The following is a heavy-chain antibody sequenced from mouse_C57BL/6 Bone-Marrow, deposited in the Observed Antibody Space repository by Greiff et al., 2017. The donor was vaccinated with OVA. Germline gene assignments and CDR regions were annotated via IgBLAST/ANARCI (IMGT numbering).Heavy chain of an antibody. J-gene: IGHJ4*01. CDR1: GFNIKDYY. CDR2: IDPEDGET. Sequence: EVKLMESGAELVKPGASVKLSCTASGFNIKDYYMHWVKQRTEQGLEWIGSIDPEDGETKYAPKFPGKATITADTSSNTAYLQHSSLTSENTAVYYCARGGRGDMDYWGQGTSVTVSS. CDR3: ARGGRGDMDY. V-gene: IGHV14-2*01.